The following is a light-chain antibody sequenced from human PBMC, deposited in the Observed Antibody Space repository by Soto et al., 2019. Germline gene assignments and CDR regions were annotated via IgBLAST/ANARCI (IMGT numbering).Light chain of an antibody. CDR2: GAS. J-gene: IGKJ2*01. CDR3: QQYGSSPYT. CDR1: QSVSSSY. Sequence: EIVLTQSPGTLSLSPGERSTLSCRASQSVSSSYLAWYQQKPGQAPRLLIYGASTRSPGIPDRFSGSGAATDFTLTISSLEPEDFAVYYCQQYGSSPYTFGQGTKLEIK. V-gene: IGKV3-20*01.